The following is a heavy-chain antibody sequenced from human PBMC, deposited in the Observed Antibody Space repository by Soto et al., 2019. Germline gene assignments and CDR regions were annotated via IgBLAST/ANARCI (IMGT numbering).Heavy chain of an antibody. CDR2: VSYTGRT. V-gene: IGHV4-61*03. J-gene: IGHJ4*02. CDR3: ARDYDYFDQ. CDR1: GGSFKSGSYY. Sequence: PSETLSLTCTVSGGSFKSGSYYWSLVRQPPGKGLEWIGYVSYTGRTSYSPSLTRRVTIPADTSNHHFSLILTSVTAPAPAVYYCARDYDYFDQWGKGSLVTVSS. D-gene: IGHD3-16*01.